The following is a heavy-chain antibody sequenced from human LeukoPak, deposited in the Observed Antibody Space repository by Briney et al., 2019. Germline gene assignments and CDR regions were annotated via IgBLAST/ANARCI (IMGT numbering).Heavy chain of an antibody. CDR3: ARDSSGEQWLVQYYWFDP. D-gene: IGHD6-19*01. V-gene: IGHV1-2*02. J-gene: IGHJ5*02. CDR2: INPNSGGT. Sequence: GASVKVSCKASGYXFTGYYIHWVRQAPGQGLEWMGWINPNSGGTNYAQKFQGRVTMTRDTSISTAYMELSRLRSDDAAVYYCARDSSGEQWLVQYYWFDPWGQGTLVTVSS. CDR1: GYXFTGYY.